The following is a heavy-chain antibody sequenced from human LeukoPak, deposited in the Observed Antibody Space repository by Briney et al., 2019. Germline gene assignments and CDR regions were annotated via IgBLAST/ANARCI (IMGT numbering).Heavy chain of an antibody. CDR2: INPSGGST. D-gene: IGHD4/OR15-4a*01. CDR1: GYTFTSYY. J-gene: IGHJ6*02. CDR3: ARDPSRYGPKNYYYGMDV. V-gene: IGHV1-46*01. Sequence: ASVKVSCKASGYTFTSYYMHWVRQAPGQGLEWMGIINPSGGSTSYAQRFQGRVTMTRDTSTSTVYMELSSPRSEDTAVYYCARDPSRYGPKNYYYGMDVWGQGTTVTVSS.